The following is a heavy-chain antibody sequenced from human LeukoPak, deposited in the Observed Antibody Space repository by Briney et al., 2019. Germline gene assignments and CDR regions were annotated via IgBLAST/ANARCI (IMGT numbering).Heavy chain of an antibody. CDR3: AGQREGPTYYYDSSGYYFDAFDI. D-gene: IGHD3-22*01. CDR1: GGTFSSYA. Sequence: SVKVSCKASGGTFSSYAISWARQAPGQGLEWMGGIIPIFGTANYAQKFQGRVTITADESTSTAYMELSSLRSEDTAVYYCAGQREGPTYYYDSSGYYFDAFDIWGQGTMVTVSS. CDR2: IIPIFGTA. J-gene: IGHJ3*02. V-gene: IGHV1-69*13.